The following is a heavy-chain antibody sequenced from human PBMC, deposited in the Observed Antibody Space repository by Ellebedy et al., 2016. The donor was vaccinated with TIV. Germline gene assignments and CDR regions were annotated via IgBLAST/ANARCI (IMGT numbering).Heavy chain of an antibody. V-gene: IGHV3-33*01. CDR3: ARDGYSSNTGDAFDI. CDR1: GFIFSTYG. D-gene: IGHD6-13*01. J-gene: IGHJ3*02. Sequence: GESLKISCEASGFIFSTYGMHWVRQAPGKGLEWVAVIWYDGSNKYYADSVKGRFTISRDNSKHTVYLQMNSLRAEDTAVYYCARDGYSSNTGDAFDIWGQGTMVTVSS. CDR2: IWYDGSNK.